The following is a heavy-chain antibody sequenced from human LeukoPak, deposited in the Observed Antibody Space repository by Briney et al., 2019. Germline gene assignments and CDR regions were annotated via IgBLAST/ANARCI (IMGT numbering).Heavy chain of an antibody. CDR3: ARSRQGVGVGMDV. CDR1: GFTFSTYW. CDR2: ISSSSSYI. J-gene: IGHJ6*02. V-gene: IGHV3-21*01. D-gene: IGHD2-15*01. Sequence: GGSLRLSCAASGFTFSTYWMNWVRQAPGKGLEWVSSISSSSSYIYYADSVKGRFTISRDNAKNSLYLQMNSLRAEDTAVYYCARSRQGVGVGMDVWGQGTTVTVSS.